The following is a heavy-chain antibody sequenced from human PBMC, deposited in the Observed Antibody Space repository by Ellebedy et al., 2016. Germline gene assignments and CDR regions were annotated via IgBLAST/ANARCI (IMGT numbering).Heavy chain of an antibody. V-gene: IGHV4-38-2*02. CDR2: IYHSGST. CDR3: SRDQGYSRGYKDKDC. J-gene: IGHJ4*02. Sequence: SETLSLTCTVSGYSISSGYYWGWIRQPPGKGLEWIGSIYHSGSTNYNPSLKSRVTVSVDTSKNQFSLKLSSVTAADTAVYYCSRDQGYSRGYKDKDCWGQGTLVTVSS. CDR1: GYSISSGYY. D-gene: IGHD3-22*01.